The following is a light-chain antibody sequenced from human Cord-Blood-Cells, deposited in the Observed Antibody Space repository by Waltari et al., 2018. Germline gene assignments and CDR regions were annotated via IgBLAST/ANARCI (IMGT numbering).Light chain of an antibody. CDR1: QSLLHSNGYNY. Sequence: EIVMHQSPLSLPVTPGEPASISCRSSQSLLHSNGYNYLDWYLQKPGQSPQLLIYLGSNRASGVPDRFSGSGSGTDFTLKISRVEAEDVGVYYCMQALQTPWTFGQGTKVEIK. V-gene: IGKV2-28*01. J-gene: IGKJ1*01. CDR3: MQALQTPWT. CDR2: LGS.